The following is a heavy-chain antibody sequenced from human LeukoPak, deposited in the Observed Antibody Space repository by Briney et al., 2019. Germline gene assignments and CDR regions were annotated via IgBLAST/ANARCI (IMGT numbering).Heavy chain of an antibody. D-gene: IGHD2-21*01. V-gene: IGHV3-23*01. Sequence: GGSLRLSCAASGFTFSSYGMSWVRQAPGKGLEWVSAIGGRDGSTYYADSVKGRFTISRDNSKNTLYLQMNSLRAEDTAVYYCAKEYSPGSRGYFDYWGQGTLVTVSS. CDR1: GFTFSSYG. CDR3: AKEYSPGSRGYFDY. CDR2: IGGRDGST. J-gene: IGHJ4*02.